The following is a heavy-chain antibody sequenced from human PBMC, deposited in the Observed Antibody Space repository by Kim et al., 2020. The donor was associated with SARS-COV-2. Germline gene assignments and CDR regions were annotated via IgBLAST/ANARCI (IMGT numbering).Heavy chain of an antibody. V-gene: IGHV3-48*03. D-gene: IGHD6-19*01. J-gene: IGHJ4*02. CDR3: ARSPSIAVAGTSY. Sequence: YADSVKGRLTSARDNAKNSLYLQMNSLRAEDTAVYYCARSPSIAVAGTSYWGQGTLVTVSS.